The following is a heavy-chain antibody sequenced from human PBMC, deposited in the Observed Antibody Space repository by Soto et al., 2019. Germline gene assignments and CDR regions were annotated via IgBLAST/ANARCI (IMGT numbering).Heavy chain of an antibody. CDR2: IRQDGNEK. CDR1: GFTSSNYW. V-gene: IGHV3-7*01. Sequence: PGGSLRLSCAASGFTSSNYWMTWVRQAPGKGLEWVANIRQDGNEKHYLDSVKGRFIISRDNAKNSVYLQMNSLGAEDTALYYCASLARAPEYWGQGTLVTVSS. CDR3: ASLARAPEY. J-gene: IGHJ4*02.